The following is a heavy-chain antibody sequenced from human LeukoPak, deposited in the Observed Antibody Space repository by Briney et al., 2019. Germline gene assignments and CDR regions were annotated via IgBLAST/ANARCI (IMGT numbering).Heavy chain of an antibody. V-gene: IGHV3-21*01. J-gene: IGHJ4*02. CDR3: ARDHGDSSGYFFSYFDY. CDR1: GFTFSSYS. D-gene: IGHD3-22*01. CDR2: ISSSSSYI. Sequence: GGSLRLSCAASGFTFSSYSMNWVRQAPGKGLEWVSSISSSSSYIYFTDSVKGRFTISRDNAKNSLYLQMNSLRAEDTAVYYCARDHGDSSGYFFSYFDYWGQGTLVTVSS.